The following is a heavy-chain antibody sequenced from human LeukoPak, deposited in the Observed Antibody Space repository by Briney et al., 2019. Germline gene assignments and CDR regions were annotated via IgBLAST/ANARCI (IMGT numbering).Heavy chain of an antibody. D-gene: IGHD3-16*01. Sequence: GESLKISCKGSGYSFTNYWIGLVRPIPGEGLEWMRIIYTGDSDTRYSPYFQGQVTSSADKSISTAYLQGSSLKASDTAMYYCARGGGTFQHWGQGTLVTVSS. CDR2: IYTGDSDT. V-gene: IGHV5-51*01. J-gene: IGHJ1*01. CDR1: GYSFTNYW. CDR3: ARGGGTFQH.